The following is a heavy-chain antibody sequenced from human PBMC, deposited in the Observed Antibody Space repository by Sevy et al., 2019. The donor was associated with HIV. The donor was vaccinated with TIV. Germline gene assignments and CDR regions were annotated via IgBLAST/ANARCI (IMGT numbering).Heavy chain of an antibody. J-gene: IGHJ4*02. CDR1: GFTFSTYW. D-gene: IGHD3-9*01. V-gene: IGHV3-7*01. CDR2: INQDGSQK. CDR3: AREFDGGPDY. Sequence: GGSLRLSCGASGFTFSTYWMSWVRQAPGKGLEWVANINQDGSQKYYVDSVKGRFTISKDNAKNSLYLPMSSLGAEDTAVYYCAREFDGGPDYWGQGTLVTVSS.